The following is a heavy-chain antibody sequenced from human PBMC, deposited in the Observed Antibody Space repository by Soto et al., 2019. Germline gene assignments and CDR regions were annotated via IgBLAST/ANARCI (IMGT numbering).Heavy chain of an antibody. CDR2: IDPVDSYA. J-gene: IGHJ6*02. D-gene: IGHD3-3*01. V-gene: IGHV5-10-1*01. Sequence: GESLKISCKGSGFSFTNYWISWVRQMPGKGLEWMGNIDPVDSYANYSPSFQGHVTFSVDTSISTAYLQWSSLKASDTAMYYCPRHHTLYDFYGMDVWGQGTTVTVSS. CDR3: PRHHTLYDFYGMDV. CDR1: GFSFTNYW.